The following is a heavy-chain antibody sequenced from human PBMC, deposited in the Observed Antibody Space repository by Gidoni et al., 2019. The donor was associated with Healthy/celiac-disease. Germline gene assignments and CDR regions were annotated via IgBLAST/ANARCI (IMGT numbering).Heavy chain of an antibody. J-gene: IGHJ5*02. Sequence: QVQLQESGPGLVKPSQTLYLTCTVSGGSISRGGYYWSWIRQHPGKGLEWIGYIYYSGSTYYNPSLKSRVTISVDTSKNQFSLKLSSVTAADTAVYYCARDLGVYYGSGNWFDPWGQGTLVTVSS. CDR1: GGSISRGGYY. D-gene: IGHD3-10*01. CDR3: ARDLGVYYGSGNWFDP. V-gene: IGHV4-31*03. CDR2: IYYSGST.